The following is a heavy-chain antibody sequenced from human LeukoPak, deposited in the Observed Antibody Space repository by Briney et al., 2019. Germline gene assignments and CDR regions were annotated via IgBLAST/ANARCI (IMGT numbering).Heavy chain of an antibody. CDR3: ATPRGYSYGNYYYGMDV. D-gene: IGHD5-18*01. Sequence: GGSLRLFCAASGFTFSSYAMSWVRQAPGKGLEWGLAISGSGGSTYYADSVKGRFTISRDDSKNTLYLQMNSLRAEDTAVYYCATPRGYSYGNYYYGMDVWGQGTTVTVSS. CDR2: ISGSGGST. CDR1: GFTFSSYA. J-gene: IGHJ6*02. V-gene: IGHV3-23*01.